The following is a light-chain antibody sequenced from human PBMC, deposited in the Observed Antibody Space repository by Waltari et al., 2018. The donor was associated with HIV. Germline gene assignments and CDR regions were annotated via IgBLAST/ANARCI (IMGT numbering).Light chain of an antibody. CDR3: SSYTSTSTGV. CDR1: SSDVGGYNY. J-gene: IGLJ1*01. Sequence: QSALTQPASVSGSPGQSITISCTGTSSDVGGYNYVSWYQQHPGKAPKFMIYEVSNRPSGVSKRFSGSKSGNTASLTISGIQAEDEADYYCSSYTSTSTGVFGTGTKVTVL. CDR2: EVS. V-gene: IGLV2-14*01.